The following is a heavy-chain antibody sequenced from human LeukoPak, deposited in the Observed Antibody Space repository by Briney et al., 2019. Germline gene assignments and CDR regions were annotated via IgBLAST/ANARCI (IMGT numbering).Heavy chain of an antibody. CDR3: ASHHDYSNYGYFDL. CDR2: IYYSGST. J-gene: IGHJ2*01. CDR1: GGSISSTGYC. V-gene: IGHV4-39*07. Sequence: SETLSLTCAVSGGSISSTGYCWAWIRQPPGKGLEWIGTIYYSGSTYHNTSLKSRVTISLDTSKSQFSLRPSSVTAADTAVYYCASHHDYSNYGYFDLWGRGTLVTVSS. D-gene: IGHD4-11*01.